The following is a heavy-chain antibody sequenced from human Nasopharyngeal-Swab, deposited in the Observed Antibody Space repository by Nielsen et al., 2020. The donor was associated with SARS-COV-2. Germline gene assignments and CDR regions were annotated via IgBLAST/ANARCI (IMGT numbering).Heavy chain of an antibody. Sequence: EGSLRLSCAASGFTFSDYYMSWIRQAPGKGLEWVSYISSSGSTIYYADSVKGRFTISRDNAKNSLYLQMNSLRAEDTAVYYCAWLGVVSYYYMDVWGKGTTVTVSS. V-gene: IGHV3-11*04. CDR2: ISSSGSTI. J-gene: IGHJ6*03. D-gene: IGHD3-10*01. CDR3: AWLGVVSYYYMDV. CDR1: GFTFSDYY.